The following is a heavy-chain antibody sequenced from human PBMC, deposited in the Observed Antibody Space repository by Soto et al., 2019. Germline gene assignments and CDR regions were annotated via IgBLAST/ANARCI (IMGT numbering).Heavy chain of an antibody. Sequence: EVQLLESGGGLVQPGGSLRLSCAASGFTFSSYDMSWVRQAPGKGLEWVSAISGSGGSAYYADSVKGRFTISRDNSKNTLYVQMNSLRSEDTAIYYCARGSTIFDYFDYWGQGTLVTVSS. V-gene: IGHV3-23*01. CDR1: GFTFSSYD. D-gene: IGHD3-3*01. J-gene: IGHJ4*02. CDR3: ARGSTIFDYFDY. CDR2: ISGSGGSA.